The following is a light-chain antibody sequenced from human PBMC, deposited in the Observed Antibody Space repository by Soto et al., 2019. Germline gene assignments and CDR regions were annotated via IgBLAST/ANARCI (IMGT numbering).Light chain of an antibody. V-gene: IGKV3-15*01. CDR3: QQYDKWPRT. Sequence: EIVLTQSPGTPSLSPGERATLSCRASQSVSSSYLAWYQQKPGQAPRLLIYFASTRATAVPARFTAGGSGTELTITISSLQSDDLEVYYCQQYDKWPRTFGQGTKVDIK. J-gene: IGKJ1*01. CDR1: QSVSSSY. CDR2: FAS.